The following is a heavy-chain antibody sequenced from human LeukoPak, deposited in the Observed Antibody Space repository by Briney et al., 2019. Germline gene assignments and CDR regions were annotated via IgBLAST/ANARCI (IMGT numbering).Heavy chain of an antibody. D-gene: IGHD7-27*01. J-gene: IGHJ3*02. CDR2: IIPTFGTA. V-gene: IGHV1-69*01. CDR1: GGTFSSYA. Sequence: GSSVRVSCKXSGGTFSSYAISWVRQAPGQGLEWMGGIIPTFGTANYAQKFQGRVTITADESTSTAYMELSSLRSEDTAVYYCARTGGNWDDAFDIWGQGTMVTVSS. CDR3: ARTGGNWDDAFDI.